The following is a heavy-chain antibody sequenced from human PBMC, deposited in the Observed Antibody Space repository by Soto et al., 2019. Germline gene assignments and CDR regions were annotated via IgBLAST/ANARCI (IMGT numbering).Heavy chain of an antibody. J-gene: IGHJ4*02. V-gene: IGHV4-34*01. Sequence: SEALSLTCAVYGGSFSNYYWSWIRQPPGKGLEWIGEINQSGITNYNPSLKSRVTISEDASKNQFSLKLSSVTAADTAVYYCARGNGIASRPADYWGQGTLVTVSS. CDR2: INQSGIT. CDR1: GGSFSNYY. D-gene: IGHD6-13*01. CDR3: ARGNGIASRPADY.